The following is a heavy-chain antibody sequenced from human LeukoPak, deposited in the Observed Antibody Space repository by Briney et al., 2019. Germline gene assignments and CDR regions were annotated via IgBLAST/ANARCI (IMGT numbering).Heavy chain of an antibody. V-gene: IGHV1-2*02. D-gene: IGHD2-2*02. CDR3: ARGDIVVLPAGIPHNWFDP. Sequence: GASVKVSCKASGYSFTGYYIHWVRQASGQGLEWMGWINPNSGGTNYAQKFQGRVTMTRDTSISTAYMELSRLRSDDTAVYYCARGDIVVLPAGIPHNWFDPWGQGTLVTVSS. CDR1: GYSFTGYY. CDR2: INPNSGGT. J-gene: IGHJ5*02.